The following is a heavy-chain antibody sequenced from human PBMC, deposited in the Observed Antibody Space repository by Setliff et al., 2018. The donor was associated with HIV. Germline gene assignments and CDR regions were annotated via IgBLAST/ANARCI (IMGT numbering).Heavy chain of an antibody. D-gene: IGHD6-25*01. CDR3: ARDRGIAALSYYYY. CDR2: INHSGST. Sequence: SETLSLTCAVYGGSFSGYYWTWIRQSPGKGLEWIGEINHSGSTNYNPSLKSRVTISVDTSKNQFSLKLSSVTAADTAVYYCARDRGIAALSYYYY. CDR1: GGSFSGYY. J-gene: IGHJ6*03. V-gene: IGHV4-34*01.